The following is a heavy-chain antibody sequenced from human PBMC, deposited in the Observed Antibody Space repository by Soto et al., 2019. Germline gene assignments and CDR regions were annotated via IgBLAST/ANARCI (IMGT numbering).Heavy chain of an antibody. J-gene: IGHJ3*01. CDR1: GGTFSSYT. V-gene: IGHV1-69*02. Sequence: QVQLVQSGAEVKKPGSSVKVSCKASGGTFSSYTISWVGQAPGQGLEWMGRRIPILGIANYAPKFQGRVTITADKAMSPAYLALRNLMSGATVVYYCARALSGFSAYDEVDSFDFWGPGTMVIFSS. CDR2: RIPILGIA. D-gene: IGHD5-12*01. CDR3: ARALSGFSAYDEVDSFDF.